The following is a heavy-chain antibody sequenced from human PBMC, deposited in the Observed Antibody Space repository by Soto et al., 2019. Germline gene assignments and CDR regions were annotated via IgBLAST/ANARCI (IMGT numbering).Heavy chain of an antibody. CDR3: ARDNWSSY. Sequence: GGSLRLSCAASGFTFSTYGMRWVRQAPGKGLEWVAVISRDGSNQQYADSVKGRFTISRDNSKNTLYLQMNSLRVDETAVYYCARDNWSSYRGQGTLVTVSS. CDR2: ISRDGSNQ. J-gene: IGHJ4*01. CDR1: GFTFSTYG. V-gene: IGHV3-30*03. D-gene: IGHD1-20*01.